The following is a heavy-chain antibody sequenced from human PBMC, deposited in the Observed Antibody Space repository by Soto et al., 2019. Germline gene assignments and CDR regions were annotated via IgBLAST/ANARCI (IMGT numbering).Heavy chain of an antibody. CDR1: GYTFTSYG. CDR3: AREEDSSGWYWFDP. J-gene: IGHJ5*02. CDR2: ISAYNGNT. V-gene: IGHV1-18*04. D-gene: IGHD6-19*01. Sequence: ASVKVSCKASGYTFTSYGISWVRQAPGQGLEWMGWISAYNGNTNYAQKLQGRVTMTTDTSTSTAYMELRSLRSDDTAAYYCAREEDSSGWYWFDPWGQGTLVTVSS.